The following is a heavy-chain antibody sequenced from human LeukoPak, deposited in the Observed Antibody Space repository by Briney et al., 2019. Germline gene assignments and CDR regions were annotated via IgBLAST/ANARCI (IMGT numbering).Heavy chain of an antibody. CDR1: GDSVSSNSAA. J-gene: IGHJ5*02. CDR3: ARGGVVVEAVGIAAAGISWFDP. V-gene: IGHV6-1*01. D-gene: IGHD6-13*01. CDR2: TYYRSKWYN. Sequence: SQTLSLTCAISGDSVSSNSAAWNWIRQSPSRGLEWLGRTYYRSKWYNDYAVSVKSRITINPDTSKNQFSLQLNSVTPEDTAVYYCARGGVVVEAVGIAAAGISWFDPWGQGTLVTVSS.